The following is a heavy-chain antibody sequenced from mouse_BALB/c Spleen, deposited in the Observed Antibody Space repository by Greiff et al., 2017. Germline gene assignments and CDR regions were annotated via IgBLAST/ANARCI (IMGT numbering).Heavy chain of an antibody. J-gene: IGHJ3*01. V-gene: IGHV1S81*02. CDR2: INPSNGRT. CDR3: ASLDSSAVFRY. Sequence: QVQLQQPGAELVKPGASVKLSCKASGYTFTSYWMHWVKQRPGQGLEWIGEINPSNGRTNYNEKFKSKATLTVDKSSSTAYMQLSSLTSEDSAVYYCASLDSSAVFRYWGQGTLVTVSA. D-gene: IGHD3-2*01. CDR1: GYTFTSYW.